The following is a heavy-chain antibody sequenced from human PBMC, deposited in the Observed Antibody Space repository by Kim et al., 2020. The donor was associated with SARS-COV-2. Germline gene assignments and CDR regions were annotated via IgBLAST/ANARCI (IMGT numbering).Heavy chain of an antibody. J-gene: IGHJ4*02. CDR3: ARVSGWYLPFYY. D-gene: IGHD6-19*01. CDR1: GFTFNNYW. V-gene: IGHV3-74*01. CDR2: IDSDGSGT. Sequence: GGSLRLSCAASGFTFNNYWMHWVRQAPGKGLMWVSHIDSDGSGTNYADSVKGRFTISRDNAKNTLYLQMSSLRAEDTAVYYCARVSGWYLPFYYWGQGALVTVAS.